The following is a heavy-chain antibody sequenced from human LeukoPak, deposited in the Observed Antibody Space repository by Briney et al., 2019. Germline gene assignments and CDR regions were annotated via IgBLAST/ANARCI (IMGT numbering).Heavy chain of an antibody. CDR1: GFTFSYYT. CDR3: AREGGKSGWCDY. V-gene: IGHV3-30-3*01. D-gene: IGHD6-19*01. J-gene: IGHJ4*02. Sequence: PGRSLRLSCAASGFTFSYYTLHWVRQAPGKGLEWVAVISFDADNKYYADSVKGRFTISRDNSKNTLYLQMNSLRAEDTAVYYCAREGGKSGWCDYWGQGTLVTVSS. CDR2: ISFDADNK.